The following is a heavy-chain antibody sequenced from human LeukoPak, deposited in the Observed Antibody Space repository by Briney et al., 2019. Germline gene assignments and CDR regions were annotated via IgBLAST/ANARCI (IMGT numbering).Heavy chain of an antibody. Sequence: ASVKVSCKASGYTFTRYDINWVRHATGQGLEWMGWMNPNSGNTGYAQKFQDRVTITRDTSMSTAYMELSSLRSEDTAVYYCERAEREIYEYWGNKHYYYRNVGGEGTAVTVSS. D-gene: IGHD2/OR15-2a*01. CDR1: GYTFTRYD. V-gene: IGHV1-8*03. CDR3: ERAEREIYEYWGNKHYYYRNV. J-gene: IGHJ6*03. CDR2: MNPNSGNT.